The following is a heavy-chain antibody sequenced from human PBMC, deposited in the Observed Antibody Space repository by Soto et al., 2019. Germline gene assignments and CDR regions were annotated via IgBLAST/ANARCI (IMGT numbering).Heavy chain of an antibody. J-gene: IGHJ5*02. D-gene: IGHD6-13*01. Sequence: HPGGSLRLSCAASGFTFSSYGMHWVRQAPGKGLEWVAVIWYDGSNKYYADSVKGRFTISRDNSKNTLYLQMNSLRAEDTAVYYCSREMVGSSWFQHNWFEPWGQGTLVTVSS. CDR3: SREMVGSSWFQHNWFEP. CDR1: GFTFSSYG. V-gene: IGHV3-33*01. CDR2: IWYDGSNK.